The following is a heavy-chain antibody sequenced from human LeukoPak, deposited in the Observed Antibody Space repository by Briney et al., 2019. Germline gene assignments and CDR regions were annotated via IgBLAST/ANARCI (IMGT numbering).Heavy chain of an antibody. CDR3: ARDLYFSYYFDY. D-gene: IGHD3-9*01. Sequence: GRSLRLSCAASGFTFSTYAIHWARQAPGKGLEWVAFISWNADRTYYADSVKGRFTISRDNSKSTVYLQMGSLRTEDMAVYYCARDLYFSYYFDYWGQGTLVTVSS. J-gene: IGHJ4*02. CDR1: GFTFSTYA. CDR2: ISWNADRT. V-gene: IGHV3-30-3*01.